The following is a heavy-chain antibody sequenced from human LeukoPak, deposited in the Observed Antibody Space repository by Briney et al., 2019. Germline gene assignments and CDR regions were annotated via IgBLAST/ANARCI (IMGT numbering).Heavy chain of an antibody. V-gene: IGHV3-7*03. CDR3: ARGTSGEYYYDSSGYYYVRSNYYFDY. CDR1: GFPFSSYS. D-gene: IGHD3-22*01. J-gene: IGHJ4*02. CDR2: IKPDGTTK. Sequence: GGSLRLSCAASGFPFSSYSMTWVRQAPGKGLEWVANIKPDGTTKFYVDSVKGRFTISRDNAKNSLYLQMNSLRAEDTAVYYCARGTSGEYYYDSSGYYYVRSNYYFDYWGQGTLVTVSS.